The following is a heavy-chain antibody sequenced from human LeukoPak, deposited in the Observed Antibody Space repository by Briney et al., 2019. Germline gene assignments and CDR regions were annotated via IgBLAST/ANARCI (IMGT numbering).Heavy chain of an antibody. J-gene: IGHJ6*02. D-gene: IGHD3-10*01. CDR1: GFAFSSYT. CDR2: ISYDGSNK. V-gene: IGHV3-30-3*01. CDR3: ARGLHYYYYGMDV. Sequence: GGSLRLSCAASGFAFSSYTMHWVRQAPGKGLEWVAVISYDGSNKYYADSVKGRFTISRDNSKNTLYLQMNSLRAEDTAVYYCARGLHYYYYGMDVWGQGTTVTVSS.